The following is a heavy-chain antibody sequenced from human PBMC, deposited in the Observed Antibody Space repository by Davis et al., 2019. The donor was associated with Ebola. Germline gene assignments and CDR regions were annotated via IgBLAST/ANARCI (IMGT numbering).Heavy chain of an antibody. CDR3: AKDPGRYCSGGGCYSVWYFDL. CDR2: ISGSGGST. Sequence: GGSLRLSCAASGFTFSSYAMSWVRQAPGKGLEWVSAISGSGGSTYYADSVRGRFTISRDNSKNTVYLHMNSLRAVDTAVYYCAKDPGRYCSGGGCYSVWYFDLWGRGTLVTVSS. V-gene: IGHV3-23*01. J-gene: IGHJ2*01. D-gene: IGHD2-15*01. CDR1: GFTFSSYA.